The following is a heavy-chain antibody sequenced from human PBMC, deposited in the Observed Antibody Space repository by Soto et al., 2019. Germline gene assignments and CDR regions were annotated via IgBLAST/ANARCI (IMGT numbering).Heavy chain of an antibody. CDR1: GGSISSYY. Sequence: QVQLQESGPGLVKPSETLSLTCTVSGGSISSYYWSWIRQPPGKGLEWIGYIYYSGSTNYNPSLKSRVTISVDTSKNQFSLKLSSVTAADTAVYYCARDRLNKNYDFWSGYYTDYYYYGMDVWGQGTTVTVSS. CDR2: IYYSGST. J-gene: IGHJ6*02. CDR3: ARDRLNKNYDFWSGYYTDYYYYGMDV. V-gene: IGHV4-59*01. D-gene: IGHD3-3*01.